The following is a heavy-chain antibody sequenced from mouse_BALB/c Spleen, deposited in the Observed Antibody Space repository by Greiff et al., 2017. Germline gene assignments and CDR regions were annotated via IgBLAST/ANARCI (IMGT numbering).Heavy chain of an antibody. V-gene: IGHV14-4*02. CDR3: SYYYGSRSPFAY. CDR1: GFNIKDYY. Sequence: VQLKESGAELVRSGASVKLSCTASGFNIKDYYMHWVKQRPEQGLEWIGWIDPENGDTEYAPKFQGKATMTADTSSNTAYLQLSSLTSEDTAVYYCSYYYGSRSPFAYWGQGTLVTVSA. D-gene: IGHD1-1*01. CDR2: IDPENGDT. J-gene: IGHJ3*01.